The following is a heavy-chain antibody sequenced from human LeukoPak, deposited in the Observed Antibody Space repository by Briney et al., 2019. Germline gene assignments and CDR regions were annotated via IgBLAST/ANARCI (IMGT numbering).Heavy chain of an antibody. J-gene: IGHJ4*02. Sequence: GGSLRLSCAASEFTFSSYAMSWVRQAPGKGLEWVSAISGSGSRTYYADSVKGRFTISRDNSKNTLYLQMNSLRAEDTALYYCAKRDGYNSNPLKDWGQGTLVTVSS. V-gene: IGHV3-23*01. CDR2: ISGSGSRT. D-gene: IGHD5-24*01. CDR1: EFTFSSYA. CDR3: AKRDGYNSNPLKD.